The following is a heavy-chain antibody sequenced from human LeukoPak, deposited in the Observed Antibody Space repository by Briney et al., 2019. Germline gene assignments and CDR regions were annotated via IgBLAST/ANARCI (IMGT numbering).Heavy chain of an antibody. D-gene: IGHD3-22*01. J-gene: IGHJ5*02. V-gene: IGHV4-59*01. CDR3: AGLGASGNGYLSWFDP. CDR1: GGSISTYY. Sequence: SETLYLTCTVSGGSISTYYWSWIRQPPGKGLEWIGYIYYSGNSNYNPSLKSRVTISVDTSKNQFSLKLSSVTAADTAVYYCAGLGASGNGYLSWFDPWGQGTLVTVSS. CDR2: IYYSGNS.